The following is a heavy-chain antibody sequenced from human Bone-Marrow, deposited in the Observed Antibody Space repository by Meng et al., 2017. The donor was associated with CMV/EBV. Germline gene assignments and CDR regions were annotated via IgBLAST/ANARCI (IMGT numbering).Heavy chain of an antibody. V-gene: IGHV3-33*06. Sequence: GESLKISCAASGFTFSSYGMHWVRQAPGKGLEWVAVIWYDGSNKYYADSVKGRFTISRDNSKNTLYLQMNSLRAEDTAVYYCAKDWNQSYGMDVWSQGTTVTVSS. D-gene: IGHD1-1*01. CDR1: GFTFSSYG. J-gene: IGHJ6*02. CDR3: AKDWNQSYGMDV. CDR2: IWYDGSNK.